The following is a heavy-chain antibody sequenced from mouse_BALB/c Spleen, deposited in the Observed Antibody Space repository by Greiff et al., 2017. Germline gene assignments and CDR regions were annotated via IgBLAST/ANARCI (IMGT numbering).Heavy chain of an antibody. J-gene: IGHJ4*01. CDR1: GFDFSRYW. CDR3: ARNDYDLYYAMDY. CDR2: INPGSSTI. Sequence: EVKLLESGGGLVQPGGSLNLSCAASGFDFSRYWMSWARQAPGKGQEWIGEINPGSSTINYTPSLKDKFIISRDNAKNTLYLQMSKVRSEDTALYYCARNDYDLYYAMDYWGQGTSVTVSS. V-gene: IGHV4-2*02. D-gene: IGHD2-4*01.